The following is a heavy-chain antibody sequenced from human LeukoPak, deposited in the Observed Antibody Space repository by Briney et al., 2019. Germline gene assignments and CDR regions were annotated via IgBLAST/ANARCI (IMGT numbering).Heavy chain of an antibody. V-gene: IGHV3-23*01. D-gene: IGHD3-16*01. CDR3: AGGGS. CDR2: ISGSGENT. Sequence: GGSLRLSCAASGFTFSSYGITWVRQAPGKGLEWVSGISGSGENTYYADSVKGRFTISTDIAKRSLYLQMNSLRAEDTAVYYCAGGGSWGQGTLVTVSS. CDR1: GFTFSSYG. J-gene: IGHJ5*02.